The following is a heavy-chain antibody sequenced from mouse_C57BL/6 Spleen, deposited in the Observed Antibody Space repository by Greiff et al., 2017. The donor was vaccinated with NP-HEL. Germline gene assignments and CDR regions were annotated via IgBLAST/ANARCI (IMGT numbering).Heavy chain of an antibody. CDR3: ARGGEDWYFDV. J-gene: IGHJ1*03. CDR2: INPSSGYT. CDR1: GYTFTSYT. Sequence: VQLQQSGAELARPGASVKMSCKASGYTFTSYTMHWVKQRPGQGLEWIGYINPSSGYTKYNQKFKDKATLTADKSSSTAYMQLSSLTSEDSAVYYCARGGEDWYFDVWGTGTTVTVSS. V-gene: IGHV1-4*01.